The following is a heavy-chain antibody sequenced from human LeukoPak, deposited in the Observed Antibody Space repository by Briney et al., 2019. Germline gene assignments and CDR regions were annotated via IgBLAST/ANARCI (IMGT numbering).Heavy chain of an antibody. CDR3: ARALKSGVGEVHSPDY. J-gene: IGHJ4*02. Sequence: SETLSLTCTVSGGSISTYYWNWIWQPPGKGLEWIGSIYYSGSTYYNPSLKSRVTISVDTSKNQFSLKLSSATAADTAVYSCARALKSGVGEVHSPDYWGQGTLVTVSS. CDR1: GGSISTYY. V-gene: IGHV4-59*05. CDR2: IYYSGST. D-gene: IGHD3-10*01.